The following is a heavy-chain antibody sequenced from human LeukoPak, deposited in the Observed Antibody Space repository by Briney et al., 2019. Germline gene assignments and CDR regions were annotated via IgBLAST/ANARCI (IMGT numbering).Heavy chain of an antibody. Sequence: ASVKLSCKASGYTFTSYGISWVRQAPGQGLEWMGWISDYNGNTNYAQNLQGRVTMTTDTSTSTAYMQLRSLRSDDTAVYYCARVGYSNANWFDPWGQGTLVTVSS. J-gene: IGHJ5*02. CDR1: GYTFTSYG. CDR3: ARVGYSNANWFDP. D-gene: IGHD4-11*01. V-gene: IGHV1-18*01. CDR2: ISDYNGNT.